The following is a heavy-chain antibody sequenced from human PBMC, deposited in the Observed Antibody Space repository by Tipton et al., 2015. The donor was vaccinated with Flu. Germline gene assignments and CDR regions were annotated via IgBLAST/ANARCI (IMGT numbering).Heavy chain of an antibody. V-gene: IGHV4-38-2*01. CDR2: ISRSGST. D-gene: IGHD4-11*01. CDR3: ARRDYSNYVSDAKNWFHS. Sequence: TLSLTCAFSGDSISSDYYWGWVRQLPGKGLEWIGSISRSGSTNYNPSLKSRVTISIDTSKNQFSLKMKSVTATDMAVYYCARRDYSNYVSDAKNWFHSWGQGTLVTVSS. J-gene: IGHJ5*01. CDR1: GDSISSDYY.